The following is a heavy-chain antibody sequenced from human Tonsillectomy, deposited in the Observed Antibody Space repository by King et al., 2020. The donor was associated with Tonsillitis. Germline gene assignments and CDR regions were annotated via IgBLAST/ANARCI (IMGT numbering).Heavy chain of an antibody. CDR3: ATCYSSSWYYFDY. CDR1: GFTFSSDA. V-gene: IGHV3-23*04. Sequence: VQLVESGGGLVQPGGSLRLSCAASGFTFSSDAMSWVRQAPGKGLEWVSAISGSGGSTYYADSVKGRFTISRDNSKNTLYLQMNSLRAADTAVYYCATCYSSSWYYFDYWGQGTLVTVSS. CDR2: ISGSGGST. D-gene: IGHD6-13*01. J-gene: IGHJ4*02.